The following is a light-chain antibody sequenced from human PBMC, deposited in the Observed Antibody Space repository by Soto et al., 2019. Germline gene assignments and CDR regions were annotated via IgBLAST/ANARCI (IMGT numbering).Light chain of an antibody. CDR1: SSDGGGYNY. CDR2: DVS. Sequence: QSALTQPRSVSGSPGQSVTISCTGTSSDGGGYNYVSWYQQHPGKAPKLMIYDVSKRPSGVPDRFSGSKSGNTASLTISGLQAEDEADYYCCSYAGSSYVFGTGTKGTVL. CDR3: CSYAGSSYV. V-gene: IGLV2-11*01. J-gene: IGLJ1*01.